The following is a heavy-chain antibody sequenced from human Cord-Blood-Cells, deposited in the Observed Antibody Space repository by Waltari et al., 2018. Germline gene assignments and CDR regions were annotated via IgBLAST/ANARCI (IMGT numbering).Heavy chain of an antibody. D-gene: IGHD1-26*01. CDR3: ARQGYSGSYYYFDY. V-gene: IGHV4-39*01. CDR2: IYYSGST. Sequence: QLQLQESGPGLVKPSETLSLTCTVSGGSISSSSSYWGWIRQPPGKGLEWIGSIYYSGSTYYNPSLKSRVTISVDTSKNQFSLKLSSVTAADTAVYYCARQGYSGSYYYFDYWGQGTLVTVSS. J-gene: IGHJ4*02. CDR1: GGSISSSSSY.